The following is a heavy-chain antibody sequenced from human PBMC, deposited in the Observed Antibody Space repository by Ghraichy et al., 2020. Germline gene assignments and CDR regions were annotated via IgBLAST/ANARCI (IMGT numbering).Heavy chain of an antibody. CDR3: ARDRFGLLFDY. D-gene: IGHD3-16*01. CDR2: IYYSGNT. J-gene: IGHJ4*02. V-gene: IGHV4-59*01. CDR1: GGSISSYY. Sequence: SETLSLTCTVSGGSISSYYWSWIRQLPGKGLEWIGYIYYSGNTNYNPSLKSRVTISVDTSKNQFSLKLSSVTAADTAVYYCARDRFGLLFDYWGQGTLVTVSS.